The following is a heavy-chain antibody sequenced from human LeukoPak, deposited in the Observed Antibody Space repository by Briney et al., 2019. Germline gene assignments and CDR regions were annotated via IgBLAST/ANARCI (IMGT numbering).Heavy chain of an antibody. Sequence: GGSLRLSCAASGFTLSSYGMHWVRQAPGKGLEWVAVIWYDGSNKYYADSVKGRFTISRDNSKNTLYLQMNSLRAEDTAVYYCAKEPGYYDSSGYNYDYWGQGTLVTVSS. CDR3: AKEPGYYDSSGYNYDY. CDR2: IWYDGSNK. D-gene: IGHD3-22*01. J-gene: IGHJ4*02. CDR1: GFTLSSYG. V-gene: IGHV3-33*06.